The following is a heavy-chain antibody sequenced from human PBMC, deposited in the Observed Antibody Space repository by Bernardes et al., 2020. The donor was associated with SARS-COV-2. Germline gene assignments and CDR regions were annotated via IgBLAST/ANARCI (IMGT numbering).Heavy chain of an antibody. Sequence: GGSLRLSCAASGFSFSYYGMHWVRQAPGKGLEWVTIISDDGNKKRYADSVQGRFTISRDNSKKTVYLQMNNLRNEDTAVYYCAKAIATMGYYIDNWGQGTLVSVS. D-gene: IGHD2-21*01. V-gene: IGHV3-30*18. CDR3: AKAIATMGYYIDN. CDR2: ISDDGNKK. J-gene: IGHJ4*02. CDR1: GFSFSYYG.